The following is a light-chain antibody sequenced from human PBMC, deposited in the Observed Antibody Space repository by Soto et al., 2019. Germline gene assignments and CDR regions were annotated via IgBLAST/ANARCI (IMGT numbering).Light chain of an antibody. V-gene: IGKV3-15*01. CDR3: PHYIDWLWT. CDR1: QTVYSN. CDR2: GAS. Sequence: EIVMTQSPATLSVSPGERATLSCRASQTVYSNLAWYQQKPGQAPRLLIYGASTRATGIPARFSGSGSGTEFTLTISSLQSEDFAVYYCPHYIDWLWTFGHVTNV. J-gene: IGKJ1*01.